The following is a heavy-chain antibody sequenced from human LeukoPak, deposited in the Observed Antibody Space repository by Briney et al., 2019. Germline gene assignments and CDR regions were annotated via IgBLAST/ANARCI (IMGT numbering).Heavy chain of an antibody. CDR3: ARDAEYYDSSGYYAPFDY. CDR2: INPNSGGT. Sequence: ASVKVSCKASEYTFTGYYMHWVRQAPGQGLEWMGWINPNSGGTNHAQKFQGRVTMTRDTSTSTVYMELSSLRSEDTAVYYCARDAEYYDSSGYYAPFDYWGQGTLVTVSS. CDR1: EYTFTGYY. V-gene: IGHV1-2*02. J-gene: IGHJ4*02. D-gene: IGHD3-22*01.